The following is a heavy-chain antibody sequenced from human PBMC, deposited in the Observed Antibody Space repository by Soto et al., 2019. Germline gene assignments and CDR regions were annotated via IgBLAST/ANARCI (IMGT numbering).Heavy chain of an antibody. D-gene: IGHD2-2*01. CDR1: GFTFSSDA. CDR2: ISYDGDNK. V-gene: IGHV3-30-3*01. CDR3: ARERYCSSTRCYRRYYYYYGMEV. Sequence: QVQLVESGGGVVQPGRSLRRSCAASGFTFSSDAMHWVRHAPGKGLEWVAVISYDGDNKYYADSVKGRFTISRDNSKNPLDLQMNSLRAEDTAVYHCARERYCSSTRCYRRYYYYYGMEVWGQGTTVTVSS. J-gene: IGHJ6*02.